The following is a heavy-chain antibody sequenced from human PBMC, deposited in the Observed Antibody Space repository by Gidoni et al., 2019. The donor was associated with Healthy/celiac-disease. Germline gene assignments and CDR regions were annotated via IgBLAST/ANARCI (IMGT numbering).Heavy chain of an antibody. V-gene: IGHV4-59*01. J-gene: IGHJ6*02. CDR3: ARDSPIYGMDV. Sequence: QVQLQESGPGLVKPSETLSLTCTVSGGSISSYYWSWIRQPPGKGLEWIGYIYYSGSTNYNPSLKSRVTISVDTSKNQFSLKLSSVTAADTAVYYCARDSPIYGMDVWGQGTTVTVSS. CDR1: GGSISSYY. CDR2: IYYSGST.